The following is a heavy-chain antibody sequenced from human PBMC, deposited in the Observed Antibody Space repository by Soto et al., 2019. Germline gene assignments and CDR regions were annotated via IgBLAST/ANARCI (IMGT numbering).Heavy chain of an antibody. Sequence: QVQLVQSGAEVKKPGSSVKVSCKASGGTFSSYTISWVRQAPGQGLEWMGRIIPIRGIANYAQKFQGRVTITADKSTSTAYMELSSLRSEDTAVYYCARDPTYCGGDCYSDYWGQGTLVTVSS. CDR3: ARDPTYCGGDCYSDY. D-gene: IGHD2-21*02. CDR1: GGTFSSYT. J-gene: IGHJ4*02. CDR2: IIPIRGIA. V-gene: IGHV1-69*08.